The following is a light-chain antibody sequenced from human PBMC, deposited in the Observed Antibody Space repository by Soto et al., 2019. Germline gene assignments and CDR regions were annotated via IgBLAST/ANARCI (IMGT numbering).Light chain of an antibody. CDR1: QSVSSN. CDR3: QQYNNFWT. J-gene: IGKJ1*01. V-gene: IGKV3-15*01. Sequence: EIVMTQSPANLSVSPGERATLSCRASQSVSSNLAWYQQKPGQAPRLLIYGASTRATGIPARFSGSGSGTEFTLTISSLQSEDFAVYYCQQYNNFWTFGQGTKVEIK. CDR2: GAS.